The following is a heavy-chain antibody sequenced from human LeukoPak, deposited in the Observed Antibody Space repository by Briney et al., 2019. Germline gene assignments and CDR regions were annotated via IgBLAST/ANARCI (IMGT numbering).Heavy chain of an antibody. CDR3: ARDLLGYNYYYMDV. CDR2: ISSSSSYI. Sequence: GGSLRLSCAASGFTFSSYNMNWVRQAPGKGPEGVSSISSSSSYIYYADSVKGRFTISRDNAKNSRYLQMNSLRAEDTAVYYCARDLLGYNYYYMDVWGKGTTVTVSS. CDR1: GFTFSSYN. J-gene: IGHJ6*03. V-gene: IGHV3-21*01. D-gene: IGHD3-16*02.